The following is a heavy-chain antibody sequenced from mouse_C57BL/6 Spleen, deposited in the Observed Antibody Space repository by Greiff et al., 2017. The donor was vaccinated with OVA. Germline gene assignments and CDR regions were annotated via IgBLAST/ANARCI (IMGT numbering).Heavy chain of an antibody. V-gene: IGHV1-64*01. J-gene: IGHJ2*01. CDR1: GYTFTSYW. Sequence: QVQLQQPGAELVKPGASVKLSCKASGYTFTSYWMHWVKQRPGQGLEWIGMIHPNSGSTNYNEKFKSKATMTVDKSSSTAYMQLSSLTSEDSSVDYWARGEVTSFDYWGQGTTLTVSS. D-gene: IGHD2-2*01. CDR2: IHPNSGST. CDR3: ARGEVTSFDY.